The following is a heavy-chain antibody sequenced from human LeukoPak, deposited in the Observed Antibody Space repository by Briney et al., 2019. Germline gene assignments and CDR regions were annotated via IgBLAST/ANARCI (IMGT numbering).Heavy chain of an antibody. CDR3: ARHEDRHWYFDH. D-gene: IGHD1-1*01. V-gene: IGHV4-39*01. CDR1: GGSTTSIYND. CDR2: IYYSGST. Sequence: PPETLSLTCTLSGGSTTSIYNDWGWIRQPPWKGLEWIGTIYYSGSTYYNPCIKSRVTISVDTSKNEFSLKLRSVTAADTGVYYCARHEDRHWYFDHWGEGTLVTVSS. J-gene: IGHJ4*02.